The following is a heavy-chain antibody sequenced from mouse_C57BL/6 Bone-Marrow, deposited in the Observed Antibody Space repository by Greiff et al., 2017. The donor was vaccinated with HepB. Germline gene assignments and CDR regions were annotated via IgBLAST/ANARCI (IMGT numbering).Heavy chain of an antibody. V-gene: IGHV5-9-1*02. CDR2: ISSGGDYI. D-gene: IGHD1-1*01. J-gene: IGHJ3*01. Sequence: EVHLVESGEGLVKPGGSLKLSCAASGFTFSSYAMSWVRQTPEKRLEWVAYISSGGDYIYYADTVKGRFTISRDNARKTLYLQMSSLKSEDTAMYYCTRADSRGFAYWGQGTLVTVSA. CDR1: GFTFSSYA. CDR3: TRADSRGFAY.